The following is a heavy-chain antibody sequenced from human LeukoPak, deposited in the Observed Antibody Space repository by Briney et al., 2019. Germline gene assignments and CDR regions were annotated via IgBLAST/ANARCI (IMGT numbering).Heavy chain of an antibody. D-gene: IGHD2-8*02. CDR2: IVGSGGST. CDR1: GFTFSSYW. Sequence: GGSLRLSCAASGFTFSSYWMSWVRQAPGKGLEWVSAIVGSGGSTYYADSVKGRFTIFRDNSKNTLHLQMNSLRAEDTAVYYCAERGHWYYFDYWGQGTLVTVSS. CDR3: AERGHWYYFDY. V-gene: IGHV3-23*01. J-gene: IGHJ4*02.